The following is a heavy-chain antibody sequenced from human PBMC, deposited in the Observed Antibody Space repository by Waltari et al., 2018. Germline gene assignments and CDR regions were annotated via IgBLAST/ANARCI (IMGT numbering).Heavy chain of an antibody. CDR1: GGSISSYY. CDR3: ARDSEDSSGYYYRGAFDI. V-gene: IGHV4-59*01. Sequence: QVQLQESGPGLVKPSETLSLTCTVSGGSISSYYWSWIRQPPGTGLEWIGYIYYSGSTNYNPSLKSRVTISVDTSKNQFSLKLSSVTAADTAVYYCARDSEDSSGYYYRGAFDIWGQGTMVTVSS. CDR2: IYYSGST. D-gene: IGHD3-22*01. J-gene: IGHJ3*02.